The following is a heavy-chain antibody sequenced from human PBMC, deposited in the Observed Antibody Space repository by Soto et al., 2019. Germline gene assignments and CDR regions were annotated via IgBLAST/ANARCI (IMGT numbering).Heavy chain of an antibody. CDR2: IYWDDDK. CDR3: AHRPGFLAFDY. D-gene: IGHD3-3*01. J-gene: IGHJ4*02. V-gene: IGHV2-5*02. CDR1: GFSLSTSGVG. Sequence: QITLKESGPTLVKPTQTLTLTCTFSGFSLSTSGVGVGWIRQPPGKALELLALIYWDDDKRYNPSLKSRLTITNDTAENQVVLTMTNIDPVDTATYYSAHRPGFLAFDYWGQVTLVTVSS.